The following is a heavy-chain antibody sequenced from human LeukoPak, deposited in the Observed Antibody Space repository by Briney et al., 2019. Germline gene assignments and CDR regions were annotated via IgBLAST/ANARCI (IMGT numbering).Heavy chain of an antibody. Sequence: GGSLRLSCAASGFTFSSYSMNWVRQAPGKGLEWVSSISSSSSNIYYADSVKGRFTISRDNAKNSLYLQMSSLRAEDTAVYYCASDSHSSSWYAYWGQGTLVTVSS. D-gene: IGHD6-13*01. CDR1: GFTFSSYS. CDR2: ISSSSSNI. V-gene: IGHV3-21*01. J-gene: IGHJ4*02. CDR3: ASDSHSSSWYAY.